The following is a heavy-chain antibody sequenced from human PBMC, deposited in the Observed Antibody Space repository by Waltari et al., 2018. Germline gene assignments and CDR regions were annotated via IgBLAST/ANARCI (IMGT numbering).Heavy chain of an antibody. D-gene: IGHD2-2*01. Sequence: EVQLVESGGGLVQPGGSLRLSCAASGFTFSSYSMNWLRQAPGKGLEWVSYINSGSNSIYYADSVKGRFTISRDNAKSLLYLQMNSLKVEDTAMYYCAREPRQSTSTFDIWGQGTMVTVSA. CDR2: INSGSNSI. J-gene: IGHJ3*02. V-gene: IGHV3-48*01. CDR1: GFTFSSYS. CDR3: AREPRQSTSTFDI.